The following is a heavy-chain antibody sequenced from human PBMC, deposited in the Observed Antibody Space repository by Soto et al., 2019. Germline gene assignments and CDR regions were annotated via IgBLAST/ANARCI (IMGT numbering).Heavy chain of an antibody. D-gene: IGHD3-22*01. Sequence: EVRLEESGGGPVESGRSLRLACSGFGFTFANYALTWVRQAPGKGLEWLGFISSDANGGTADYAAVLRGRATISRDDSKGIAYLEIKRLQSDDTGIYYCTRCYYDERGYFVYWGQGTRVAVSS. CDR2: ISSDANGGTA. J-gene: IGHJ4*02. CDR3: TRCYYDERGYFVY. V-gene: IGHV3-49*04. CDR1: GFTFANYA.